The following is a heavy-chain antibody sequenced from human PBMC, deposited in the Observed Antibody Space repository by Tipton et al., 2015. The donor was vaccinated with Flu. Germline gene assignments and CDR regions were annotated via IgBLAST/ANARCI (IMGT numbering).Heavy chain of an antibody. D-gene: IGHD2-21*01. CDR1: GGSIRGYY. V-gene: IGHV4-59*01. Sequence: GSLRLSCTVSGGSIRGYYWNWIRQFPGKGLEWIGSVYYTGSTNYKSSLKSRVTISTDTSTNQVSLKMNSVIAADTAVYYCARGPPGPSIRAYYFDIWGQGALVTVSS. J-gene: IGHJ4*02. CDR2: VYYTGST. CDR3: ARGPPGPSIRAYYFDI.